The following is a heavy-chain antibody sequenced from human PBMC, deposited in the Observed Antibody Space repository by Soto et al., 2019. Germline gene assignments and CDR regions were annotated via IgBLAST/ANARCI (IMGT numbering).Heavy chain of an antibody. D-gene: IGHD5-12*01. Sequence: EVQLVESGGGLVQPGGSLRLSCAASGFTFSSYSMNWVRQAPGKGLEWVSYISSSSSTIYYADSVKGRFTISRDNAKNSLYLQMNSLRDEDTAVYYCASEDGYNFSGAFDIWGQGTMVTVSS. CDR3: ASEDGYNFSGAFDI. CDR2: ISSSSSTI. J-gene: IGHJ3*02. V-gene: IGHV3-48*02. CDR1: GFTFSSYS.